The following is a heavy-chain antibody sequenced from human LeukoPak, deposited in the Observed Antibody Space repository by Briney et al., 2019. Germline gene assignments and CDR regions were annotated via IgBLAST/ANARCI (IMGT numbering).Heavy chain of an antibody. J-gene: IGHJ4*02. CDR2: IYYSGST. Sequence: SETLSLTCTVSGGPISSYYWSWIRQPPGKGLEWIGYIYYSGSTNYNPSLKSRVTISVDTSKNQFSLKLSSVTAADTAVYYCARGTLDFWGQGTLVTVSS. CDR3: ARGTLDF. V-gene: IGHV4-59*01. D-gene: IGHD1-7*01. CDR1: GGPISSYY.